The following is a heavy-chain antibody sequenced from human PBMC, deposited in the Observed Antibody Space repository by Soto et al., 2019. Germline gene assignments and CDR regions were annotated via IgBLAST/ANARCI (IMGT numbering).Heavy chain of an antibody. V-gene: IGHV4-39*07. CDR1: GGSISRSTYY. J-gene: IGHJ3*02. Sequence: PSETLSLTCTVSGGSISRSTYYWGWIRQPPGKGLEWIGSIYDSGSTYCNPSLKSRVTISVDTSKNQFSLKLSSVTAADTAVYYCAREVPDILTGYYTDAFDIWGQGTMVTVSS. D-gene: IGHD3-9*01. CDR2: IYDSGST. CDR3: AREVPDILTGYYTDAFDI.